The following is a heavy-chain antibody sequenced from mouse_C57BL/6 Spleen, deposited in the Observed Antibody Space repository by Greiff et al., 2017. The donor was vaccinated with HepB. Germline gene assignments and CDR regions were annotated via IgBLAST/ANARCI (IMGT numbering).Heavy chain of an antibody. CDR3: ARGYGNFFDY. V-gene: IGHV5-4*03. D-gene: IGHD2-10*02. J-gene: IGHJ2*01. Sequence: EVKVVESGGGLVKPGGSLKLSCAASGFTFSSYAMSWVRQTPEKRLEWVATISDGGSYTYYPDNVKGRFTISRDNAKNNLYLQMSHLKSEDTAMYYCARGYGNFFDYWGQGTTLTVSS. CDR1: GFTFSSYA. CDR2: ISDGGSYT.